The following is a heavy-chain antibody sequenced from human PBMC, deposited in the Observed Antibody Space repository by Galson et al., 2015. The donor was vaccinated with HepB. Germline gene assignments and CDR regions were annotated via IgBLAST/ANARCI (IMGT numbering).Heavy chain of an antibody. CDR2: IIPILGIA. CDR1: GGTFSSYA. V-gene: IGHV1-69*04. Sequence: SVKVSCKASGGTFSSYAISWVRQAPGQGLEWMGRIIPILGIANYAQKFQGRVTITADKSTSTAYMELSSLRSEDTAVYYCAREDTRRWFDPWGQGTLVTVSS. J-gene: IGHJ5*02. CDR3: AREDTRRWFDP.